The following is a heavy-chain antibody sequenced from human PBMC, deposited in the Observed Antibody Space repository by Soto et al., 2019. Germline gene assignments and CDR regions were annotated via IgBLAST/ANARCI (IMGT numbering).Heavy chain of an antibody. CDR2: ISYDGSSK. D-gene: IGHD1-26*01. CDR3: AKGRGIVGATTSPRSAFDI. V-gene: IGHV3-30*18. J-gene: IGHJ3*02. CDR1: GFTFSSYG. Sequence: QVQLVESGGGVVQPGRSLRLSCAASGFTFSSYGMHWVRQAPGKGLEWVAVISYDGSSKYYADSVKGRFTISRDNSKNTLYLQMNSLRAEDTAVYYCAKGRGIVGATTSPRSAFDIWGQGTMVTVSS.